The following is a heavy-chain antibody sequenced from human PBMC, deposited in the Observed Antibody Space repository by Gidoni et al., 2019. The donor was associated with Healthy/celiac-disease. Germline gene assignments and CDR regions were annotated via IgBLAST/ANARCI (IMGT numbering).Heavy chain of an antibody. CDR1: GFTFSSYG. J-gene: IGHJ6*02. Sequence: QVQLVESGGGVVQPGRSLRLSCAASGFTFSSYGLHWVRQAPGKGLEWVAVIWFDGSNKYYADSVKGRFTISRDNSKNTLYLQMNSLRAEDTAVYYCARDLLGRGYSKDRSNPSGYYYYYGMDVWGQGTTVTVSS. V-gene: IGHV3-33*01. CDR2: IWFDGSNK. D-gene: IGHD4-4*01. CDR3: ARDLLGRGYSKDRSNPSGYYYYYGMDV.